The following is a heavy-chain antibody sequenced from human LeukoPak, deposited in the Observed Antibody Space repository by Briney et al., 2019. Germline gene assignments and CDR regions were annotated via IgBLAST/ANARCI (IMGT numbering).Heavy chain of an antibody. CDR1: GFTFSNAY. J-gene: IGHJ1*01. CDR3: TTTPYYDILTGHYTLKGVFQH. D-gene: IGHD3-9*01. Sequence: KPGGSLRLSCAASGFTFSNAYISWVRQAPGKALECVGHLSSKTDGGTTDYAAPMKGRFSISRDDSKYTLYLQMTSLKTEDTAVCYCTTTPYYDILTGHYTLKGVFQHCGQGTLVTVSS. CDR2: LSSKTDGGTT. V-gene: IGHV3-15*01.